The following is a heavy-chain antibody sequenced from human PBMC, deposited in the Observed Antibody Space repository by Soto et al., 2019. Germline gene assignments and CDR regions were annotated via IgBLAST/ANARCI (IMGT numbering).Heavy chain of an antibody. CDR2: ISWNSGSI. D-gene: IGHD2-2*01. V-gene: IGHV3-9*01. Sequence: EVQLVESGGGLVQPGRSLRLSCAASGFTFDDYAMQWVRQAPGKGLEWVSGISWNSGSIGYADSVKGRFTISRDNAKNSLYLQMNSLRAEDTALYYCAKGGQLLVEGGGYWGQGTLVTVSS. CDR3: AKGGQLLVEGGGY. J-gene: IGHJ4*02. CDR1: GFTFDDYA.